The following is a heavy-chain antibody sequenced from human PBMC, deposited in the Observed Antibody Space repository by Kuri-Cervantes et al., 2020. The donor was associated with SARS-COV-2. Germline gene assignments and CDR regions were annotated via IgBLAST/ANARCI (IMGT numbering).Heavy chain of an antibody. CDR1: GELFSGYY. CDR3: ARGGIYDSSGYYGY. Sequence: SETLSLTCAVSGELFSGYYWTWIRQSPGKGLEWIGEINHSGSTNYNPSLKSRVTISVDTSKNQFSLKLSSVTAADTAVYYCARGGIYDSSGYYGYWGQGTLVTVPQ. CDR2: INHSGST. J-gene: IGHJ4*02. D-gene: IGHD3-22*01. V-gene: IGHV4-34*01.